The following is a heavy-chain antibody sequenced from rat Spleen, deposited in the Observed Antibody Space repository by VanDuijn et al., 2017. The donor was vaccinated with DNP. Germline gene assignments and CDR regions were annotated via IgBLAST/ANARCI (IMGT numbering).Heavy chain of an antibody. CDR3: TRDGPIATVSPYGLDA. J-gene: IGHJ4*01. CDR2: VYSGENT. CDR1: GFTLTNYG. Sequence: QVHLKESGPGLVQPSQILSLTCTVSGFTLTNYGITWVRQPPGKGLEWIGAVYSGENTDYNSALKSRLSISRDTSKNQIFLKMNSLQTDDTGTYYCTRDGPIATVSPYGLDAWGQGTSVTVSS. D-gene: IGHD1-2*01. V-gene: IGHV2-4*01.